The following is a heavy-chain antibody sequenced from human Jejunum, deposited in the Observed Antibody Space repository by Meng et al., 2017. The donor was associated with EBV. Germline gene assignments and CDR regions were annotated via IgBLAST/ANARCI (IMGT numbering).Heavy chain of an antibody. CDR3: ARAVVGSTSLDY. V-gene: IGHV7-4-1*02. Sequence: QVQLVQSGVELRKPGASVKISCKTSGYTFTNYAMNWVRQAPGQGLEWMAWINTKTGNPAYAQGFTGRFVFSLDMSVTTIYLQISSLEAEDTAIYYCARAVVGSTSLDYWGQGTLVTVSS. J-gene: IGHJ4*02. CDR1: GYTFTNYA. CDR2: INTKTGNP. D-gene: IGHD1-26*01.